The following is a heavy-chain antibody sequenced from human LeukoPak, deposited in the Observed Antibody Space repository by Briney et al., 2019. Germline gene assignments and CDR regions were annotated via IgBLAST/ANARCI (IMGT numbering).Heavy chain of an antibody. CDR3: AKEEWGFGEFPLFMDV. Sequence: ASVKVSCKASGYTFTGYYMHWVRQAPGQGLEWMGWINPNSGGTNYAQKFQGRVTMTRDTSISTAYMELSRLRSDDTAVYYCAKEEWGFGEFPLFMDVWGKGTTVTISS. J-gene: IGHJ6*03. CDR2: INPNSGGT. CDR1: GYTFTGYY. D-gene: IGHD3-10*01. V-gene: IGHV1-2*02.